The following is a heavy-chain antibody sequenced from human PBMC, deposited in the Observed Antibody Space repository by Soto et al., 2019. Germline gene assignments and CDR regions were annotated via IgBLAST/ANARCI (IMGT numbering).Heavy chain of an antibody. CDR2: ISVSGGIT. CDR3: AKVRGRDYYDSSGPLNFDS. D-gene: IGHD3-22*01. V-gene: IGHV3-23*01. Sequence: GGSLRLSCAASGFTFSIYAMSWGRHAPGKGREWGSAISVSGGITYYADSVKGRFTISRDNSKDTLYLQRNSLRAEDTAVYYCAKVRGRDYYDSSGPLNFDSWGQGTLVTVSS. J-gene: IGHJ4*02. CDR1: GFTFSIYA.